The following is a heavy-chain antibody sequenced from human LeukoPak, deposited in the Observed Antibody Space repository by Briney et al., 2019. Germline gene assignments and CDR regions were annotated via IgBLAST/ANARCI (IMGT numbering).Heavy chain of an antibody. CDR3: ARHGQYYYYGMDV. Sequence: GESLIISCKGSGYSFTSYWIGWVRQMPGKGLEWMGIIYPGDSDTRYSPSFQGQVTISVDKSISTAYLQWSSLKASDTAMYYCARHGQYYYYGMDVWGQGTTVTVSS. CDR2: IYPGDSDT. CDR1: GYSFTSYW. V-gene: IGHV5-51*01. J-gene: IGHJ6*02.